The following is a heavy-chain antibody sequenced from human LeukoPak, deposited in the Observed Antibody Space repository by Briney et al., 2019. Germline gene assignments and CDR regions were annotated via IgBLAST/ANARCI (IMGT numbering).Heavy chain of an antibody. CDR2: IYSGGST. D-gene: IGHD3-22*01. V-gene: IGHV3-66*04. CDR3: ARQPAGYDSSGYYYDDAFDI. Sequence: GGSLRLSCAASGFTVSSNYMSWVRQAPGKGLEWVSVIYSGGSTYYADSVKGRFTISRDNSKNTLYLQMNSLRAEDTAVYYCARQPAGYDSSGYYYDDAFDIWGQGTLVTVSS. J-gene: IGHJ3*02. CDR1: GFTVSSNY.